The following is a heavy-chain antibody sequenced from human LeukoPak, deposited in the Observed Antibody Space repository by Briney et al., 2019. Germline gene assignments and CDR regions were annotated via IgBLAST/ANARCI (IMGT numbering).Heavy chain of an antibody. V-gene: IGHV4-59*01. CDR2: IYYSGST. D-gene: IGHD1-20*01. J-gene: IGHJ5*02. CDR1: GGSISSYY. CDR3: ARASVTGRGNWFDP. Sequence: SETLSLTCTVSGGSISSYYWSWIRQPPGKGLEWIGYIYYSGSTNYNPSLKSRVTTSVDTSKNQFSLKLSSVTAADTAVYYCARASVTGRGNWFDPWGQGTLVTVSS.